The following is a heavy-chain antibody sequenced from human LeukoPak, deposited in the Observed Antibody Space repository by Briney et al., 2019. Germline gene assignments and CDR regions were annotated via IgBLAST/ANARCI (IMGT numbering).Heavy chain of an antibody. CDR2: IIPIFGTA. CDR3: ARDSLAGYSYGYLRGDYYYMDV. Sequence: ASVKVSCKASGGTFSSYAISWVRQAPGQGLEWMGGIIPIFGTANYAQKFQGRVTITADESTSTAYMELSSLRSEDTAVYYCARDSLAGYSYGYLRGDYYYMDVWGKGTTVTISS. J-gene: IGHJ6*03. CDR1: GGTFSSYA. V-gene: IGHV1-69*13. D-gene: IGHD5-18*01.